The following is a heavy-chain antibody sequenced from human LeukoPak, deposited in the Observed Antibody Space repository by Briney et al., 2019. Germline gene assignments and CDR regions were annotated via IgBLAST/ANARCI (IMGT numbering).Heavy chain of an antibody. CDR3: ARSNIVVVPPAHWFAP. CDR2: INPNSCGT. V-gene: IGHV1-2*02. D-gene: IGHD2-2*01. J-gene: IGHJ5*02. Sequence: ASVKVCCKASGYTFTGYYMHWVRQAPGPGLERMGWINPNSCGTNYAKTFQGGATMPRDTSISTAYMSLSRLRSADTAVYYCARSNIVVVPPAHWFAPWGQGTLVTVSS. CDR1: GYTFTGYY.